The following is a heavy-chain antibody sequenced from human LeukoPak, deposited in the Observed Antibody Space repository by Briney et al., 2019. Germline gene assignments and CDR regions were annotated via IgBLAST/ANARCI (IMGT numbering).Heavy chain of an antibody. CDR1: GGSFSGYY. J-gene: IGHJ4*02. CDR3: ARGLIRLWFGEYYFDY. CDR2: INHSGST. D-gene: IGHD3-10*01. Sequence: SETLSLTCAVYGGSFSGYYWSWIRQPPGKGLEWIGEINHSGSTNYNPSLKSRVTISVDTSKNQFSLKLSSVTAADTAVYYCARGLIRLWFGEYYFDYWGQGTLVTVSS. V-gene: IGHV4-34*01.